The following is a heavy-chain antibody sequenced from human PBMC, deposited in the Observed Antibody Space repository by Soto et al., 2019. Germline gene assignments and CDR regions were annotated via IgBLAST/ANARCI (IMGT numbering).Heavy chain of an antibody. CDR3: ARGLRTRFAPQRAAGTITGHPFDY. CDR2: INHSGST. D-gene: IGHD6-13*01. Sequence: QVQLQQWGAGLLKPSETLSLTCAVYGGSFSGYYWSWIRQPPGKGLEWIGEINHSGSTNYNPSLKSRVTISVDTSKNQFSLKLSSVTAADTAVYYCARGLRTRFAPQRAAGTITGHPFDYWGQGTLVTVSS. J-gene: IGHJ4*02. CDR1: GGSFSGYY. V-gene: IGHV4-34*01.